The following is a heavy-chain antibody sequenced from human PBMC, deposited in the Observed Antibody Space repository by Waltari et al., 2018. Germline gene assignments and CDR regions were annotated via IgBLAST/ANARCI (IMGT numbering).Heavy chain of an antibody. J-gene: IGHJ4*02. CDR2: INHSGST. CDR3: ARVGAQQLGSARDY. CDR1: GGSFSGYY. D-gene: IGHD6-13*01. Sequence: QVQLQQWGAGLLKPSETLSLTCAVYGGSFSGYYWSWLRQPPGKGLEWIGEINHSGSTNYNPSLKSRVTISVDTSKNQFSLKLSSVTAADTAVYYCARVGAQQLGSARDYWGQGTLVTVSS. V-gene: IGHV4-34*01.